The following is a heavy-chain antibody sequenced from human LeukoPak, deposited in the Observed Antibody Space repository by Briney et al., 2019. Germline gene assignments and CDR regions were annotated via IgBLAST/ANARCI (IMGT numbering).Heavy chain of an antibody. V-gene: IGHV1-18*04. Sequence: ASVKVSCKASGYTFTSYGISWVRQAPGQGLEWTGWISAYNGNTNYAQKLQGRVTMTTDTSTSTAYMEPRSLRSDDTAVYYCARDPSVDTAIGFDYWGQGTLVTVSS. CDR3: ARDPSVDTAIGFDY. D-gene: IGHD5-18*01. CDR2: ISAYNGNT. CDR1: GYTFTSYG. J-gene: IGHJ4*02.